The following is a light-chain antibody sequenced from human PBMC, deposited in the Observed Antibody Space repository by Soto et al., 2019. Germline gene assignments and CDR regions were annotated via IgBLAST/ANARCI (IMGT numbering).Light chain of an antibody. CDR3: SSYAGSHNYG. CDR1: SSDVGGYNY. V-gene: IGLV2-8*01. Sequence: QSALTQPPSASGSPGQSVTISCTGTSSDVGGYNYVSWYQQHPGKAPKLMIYEVSKRPSGVPDRFSGSKSGNTASLTVSGSQAEDEADYYCSSYAGSHNYGFGTGTKLTVL. CDR2: EVS. J-gene: IGLJ1*01.